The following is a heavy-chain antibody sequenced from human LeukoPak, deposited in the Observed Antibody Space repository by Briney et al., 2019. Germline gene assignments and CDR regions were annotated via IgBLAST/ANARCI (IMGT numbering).Heavy chain of an antibody. Sequence: GGSLRLSCVASGFVFDKFAMHWVRQAPGRGLEWVAEIWFDGSEKFYADSVKGRFSVSRDNSKNTLYLQMNSLRAADTAVYYCASLGYWGQGTLVTVSS. V-gene: IGHV3-33*01. J-gene: IGHJ4*02. CDR2: IWFDGSEK. CDR1: GFVFDKFA. CDR3: ASLGY.